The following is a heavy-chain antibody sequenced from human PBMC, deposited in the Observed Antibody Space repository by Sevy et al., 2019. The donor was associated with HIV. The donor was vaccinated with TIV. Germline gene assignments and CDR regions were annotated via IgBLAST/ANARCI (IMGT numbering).Heavy chain of an antibody. CDR3: AKERRRTITFGAGTFDY. J-gene: IGHJ4*02. CDR1: GFNLDDYA. Sequence: GGSLRLSCVVSGFNLDDYAMHWVRQIPGKGLEWVAGISWNSGILGYVDSVKGRFTISRDDAKNSLYLQMNSLRPEDTALYYCAKERRRTITFGAGTFDYWGLRTLVTVSS. D-gene: IGHD3-16*01. CDR2: ISWNSGIL. V-gene: IGHV3-9*01.